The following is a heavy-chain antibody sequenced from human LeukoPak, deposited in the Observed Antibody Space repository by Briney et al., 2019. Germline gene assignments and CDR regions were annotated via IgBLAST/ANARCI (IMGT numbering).Heavy chain of an antibody. J-gene: IGHJ4*02. D-gene: IGHD4-17*01. CDR3: ATDAPTVTTSFGY. Sequence: ASAKVSCNVSGYTLTELSMHWVRQAPGKGLEGMGGFDPEEGETIYAQKLHGRVTSTEDTSTDTSYSELSSLRSEDTAVYYCATDAPTVTTSFGYWGQGTLVTVSS. CDR1: GYTLTELS. CDR2: FDPEEGET. V-gene: IGHV1-24*01.